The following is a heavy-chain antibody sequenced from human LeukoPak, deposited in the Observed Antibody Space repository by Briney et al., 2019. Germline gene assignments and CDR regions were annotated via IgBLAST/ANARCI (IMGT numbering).Heavy chain of an antibody. CDR3: ATDHSMANTAWWFDP. Sequence: ASVKVSCKASGYTITNNYMHWVRQAPGQGLEWMGVINPSGTGTSYAQKFQGRITMSRDTSTSTVYMELSSLRSEDTAFYYCATDHSMANTAWWFDPWGQGTLVSVSS. D-gene: IGHD5-24*01. CDR2: INPSGTGT. J-gene: IGHJ5*02. CDR1: GYTITNNY. V-gene: IGHV1-46*01.